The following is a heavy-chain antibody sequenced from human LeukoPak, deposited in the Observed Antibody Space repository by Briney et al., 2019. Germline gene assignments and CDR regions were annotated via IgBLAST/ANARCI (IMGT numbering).Heavy chain of an antibody. CDR1: GVSISSYY. CDR3: ARSYCSSTSCYCDY. J-gene: IGHJ4*02. V-gene: IGHV4-4*07. D-gene: IGHD2-2*01. Sequence: PSETLSLTCTVSGVSISSYYWSWIRQPAGKGLEWIGRIYTSGSTNYNPSLKSRVTMSVDTSKNQFSLKLSSVTAADTAVYYCARSYCSSTSCYCDYWGQGTLVTVSS. CDR2: IYTSGST.